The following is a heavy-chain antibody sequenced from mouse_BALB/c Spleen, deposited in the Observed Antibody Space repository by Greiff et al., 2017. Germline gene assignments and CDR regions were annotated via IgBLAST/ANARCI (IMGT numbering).Heavy chain of an antibody. D-gene: IGHD1-1*01. CDR2: INPSNGRT. V-gene: IGHV1S81*02. J-gene: IGHJ2*01. CDR1: GYTFTSYW. CDR3: ARPHYYGSCFDY. Sequence: VQLQQPGAELVKPGASVKLSCKASGYTFTSYWMHWVKQRPGQGLEWIGEINPSNGRTNYNEKFKSKATLTVDKSSSTAYMQLSSLTSEDSAVYYCARPHYYGSCFDYWGQGTTLTVSS.